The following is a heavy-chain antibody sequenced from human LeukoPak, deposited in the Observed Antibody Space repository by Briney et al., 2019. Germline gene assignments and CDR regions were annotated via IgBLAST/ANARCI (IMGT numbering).Heavy chain of an antibody. CDR1: GFTFSSYS. J-gene: IGHJ4*02. D-gene: IGHD6-6*01. Sequence: GGSLRLSCAASGFTFSSYSMNWVRQAPGKGLEWVSSISSSSSYIYYADSVKGRFTISRDNAKNSLYLQMNSLRAEDTAVYYRASQRYSSSSMDYWGQGTLVTVSS. CDR3: ASQRYSSSSMDY. V-gene: IGHV3-21*01. CDR2: ISSSSSYI.